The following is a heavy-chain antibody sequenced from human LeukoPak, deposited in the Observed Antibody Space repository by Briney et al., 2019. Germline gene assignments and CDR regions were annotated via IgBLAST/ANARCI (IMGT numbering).Heavy chain of an antibody. D-gene: IGHD3-10*01. CDR3: ARLPSMVRGVIGFDY. CDR1: GDNFPNEW. CDR2: IFPGDSDT. Sequence: GESLKISCKGSGDNFPNEWIGWVRQMPGKGLEWMGIIFPGDSDTRYSPSFQGQVTISADKSISTAYLQWSSLKASDTAMYYCARLPSMVRGVIGFDYWGQGTLVTVSS. J-gene: IGHJ4*02. V-gene: IGHV5-51*01.